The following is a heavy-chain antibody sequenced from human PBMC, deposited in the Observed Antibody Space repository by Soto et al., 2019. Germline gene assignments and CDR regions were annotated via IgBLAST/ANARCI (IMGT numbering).Heavy chain of an antibody. D-gene: IGHD3-16*01. CDR2: IIPLLGET. CDR3: ARGLGGRMDD. Sequence: QVQLVQSGAEVKKPGSSVRASCKASGTIFSSYTISWVRQAPGQGLEWMGRIIPLLGETNSAQKFQGRVTLTADKSTNTAYMELNSLRLEDTAVYYCARGLGGRMDDWGQGTTVTVSS. V-gene: IGHV1-69*08. CDR1: GTIFSSYT. J-gene: IGHJ6*02.